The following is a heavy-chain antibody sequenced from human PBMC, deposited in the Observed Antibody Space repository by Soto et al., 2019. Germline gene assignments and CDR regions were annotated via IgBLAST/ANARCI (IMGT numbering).Heavy chain of an antibody. CDR3: AAVAGTSAFVGYFEY. D-gene: IGHD6-19*01. J-gene: IGHJ4*02. CDR2: IIPALDIE. CDR1: GGTFSSYT. Sequence: QGQLVQSGAEVKKPGSSVKVSCKASGGTFSSYTLTWLRQAPGQGPEWMGRIIPALDIEDYAQKFQGRVTITADTSTSTAYMELRSLRSDDTAVYYCAAVAGTSAFVGYFEYWGQGTLVTVAS. V-gene: IGHV1-69*02.